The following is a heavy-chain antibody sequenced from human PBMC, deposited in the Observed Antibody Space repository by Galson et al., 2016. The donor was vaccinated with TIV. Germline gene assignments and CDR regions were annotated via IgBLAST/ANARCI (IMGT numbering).Heavy chain of an antibody. CDR3: ARYSSTSSRRFDY. D-gene: IGHD6-6*01. CDR1: GYTFSNFA. CDR2: MSAYSGAS. J-gene: IGHJ4*02. V-gene: IGHV1-18*01. Sequence: SVKVSCKASGYTFSNFAITWVRQAPGQGLEWMGYMSAYSGASNYAQEFQGRVTITTDTSTSTAYMELRNLRFDDTAVYYCARYSSTSSRRFDYWDQGTLVTVSA.